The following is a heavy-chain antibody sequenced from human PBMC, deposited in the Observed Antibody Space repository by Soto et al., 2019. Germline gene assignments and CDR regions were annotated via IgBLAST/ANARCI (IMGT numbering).Heavy chain of an antibody. V-gene: IGHV4-59*08. CDR1: GGSISSYY. Sequence: QVQLQESGPGLVKPSETLSLTCTVSGGSISSYYWSWIRQPPGKGLAWFGYIYYSGSTNYNPSLKSRVTISVDTSKNRCSLKLSSVTAADTAVYYCARQGAAAGTFQLDYWGQGTLVTVSS. J-gene: IGHJ4*02. CDR2: IYYSGST. D-gene: IGHD6-13*01. CDR3: ARQGAAAGTFQLDY.